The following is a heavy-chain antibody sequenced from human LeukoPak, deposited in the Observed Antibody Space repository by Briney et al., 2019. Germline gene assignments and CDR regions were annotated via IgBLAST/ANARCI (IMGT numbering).Heavy chain of an antibody. CDR3: ARDSSGWKEIDY. CDR2: ISSSSSTI. J-gene: IGHJ4*02. D-gene: IGHD6-19*01. Sequence: GGSLRLSCAASGYTFSSYRMNWVRQAPGKGLEWVSYISSSSSTIYYADSVKGRFTTSRDNAKNSLCLQMNSLRDEDTAVYYCARDSSGWKEIDYWGQGTLVTVSS. V-gene: IGHV3-48*02. CDR1: GYTFSSYR.